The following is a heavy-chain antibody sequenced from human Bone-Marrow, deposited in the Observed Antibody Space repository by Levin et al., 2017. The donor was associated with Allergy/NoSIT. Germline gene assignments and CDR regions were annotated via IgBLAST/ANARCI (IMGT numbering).Heavy chain of an antibody. V-gene: IGHV3-30*18. Sequence: GGSLRLSCAASGFTFSSYGMHWVRQAPGKGLEWVAVISYDGSNKYYADSVKGRFTISRDNSKNTLYLQMNSLRAEDTAVYYCAKGGLGGSFDYWGQGTLVTVSS. J-gene: IGHJ4*02. CDR2: ISYDGSNK. D-gene: IGHD4-23*01. CDR1: GFTFSSYG. CDR3: AKGGLGGSFDY.